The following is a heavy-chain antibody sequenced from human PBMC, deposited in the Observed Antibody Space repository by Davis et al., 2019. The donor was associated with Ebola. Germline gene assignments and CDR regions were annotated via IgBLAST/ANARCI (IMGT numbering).Heavy chain of an antibody. J-gene: IGHJ4*02. CDR1: GGSISSYY. CDR2: IYYSGST. V-gene: IGHV4-59*08. CDR3: ARAVMGVGTTFDY. D-gene: IGHD3-3*01. Sequence: PSETLSLTCTVSGGSISSYYWSWIRQPPGKGLEWIGYIYYSGSTNYNPSLKSRVTISVDTSKNQFSLKLSSVTAADTAVYYCARAVMGVGTTFDYWGQGTLVTVSS.